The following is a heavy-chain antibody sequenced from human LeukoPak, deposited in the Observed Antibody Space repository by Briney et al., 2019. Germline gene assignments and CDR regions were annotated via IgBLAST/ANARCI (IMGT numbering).Heavy chain of an antibody. CDR2: IIPILGIA. Sequence: SVKVSCKASGGTFSSYAISWVRQAPGQGLEWMGRIIPILGIANYAQKFQGRVTITADKSTSTAYMELSSLRSEDTAVYYCARGQHTQDYDFWSGSRGDYFDYWGQGTLVTVSS. D-gene: IGHD3-3*01. CDR1: GGTFSSYA. V-gene: IGHV1-69*04. J-gene: IGHJ4*02. CDR3: ARGQHTQDYDFWSGSRGDYFDY.